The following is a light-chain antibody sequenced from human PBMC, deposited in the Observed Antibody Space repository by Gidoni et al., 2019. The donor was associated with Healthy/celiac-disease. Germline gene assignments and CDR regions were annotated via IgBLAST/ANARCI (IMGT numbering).Light chain of an antibody. V-gene: IGKV1-5*03. J-gene: IGKJ1*01. Sequence: DNQMTSSPSTRSACVRGSVTIPCQASQSISSWLAWYQQKPGKSPKLLISKASSLESGVPSRFSGSASAKEFTLTISSLQPDDFATYYYQHYNSSRTFGQGTKVEIK. CDR1: QSISSW. CDR3: QHYNSSRT. CDR2: KAS.